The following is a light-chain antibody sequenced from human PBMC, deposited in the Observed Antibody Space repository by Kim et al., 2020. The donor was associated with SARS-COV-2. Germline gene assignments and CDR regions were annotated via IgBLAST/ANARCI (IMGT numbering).Light chain of an antibody. CDR1: QSVSSY. CDR2: GAS. Sequence: EIVMTQSPATLSVSPGERATLSGRASQSVSSYLAWYQQKPGQAPRLLIYGASTRTTGIPARFSGSGAGTEFTLTISSLQSEDFAVYYCQKYNNCPWTFGQGTKVDI. CDR3: QKYNNCPWT. J-gene: IGKJ1*01. V-gene: IGKV3-15*01.